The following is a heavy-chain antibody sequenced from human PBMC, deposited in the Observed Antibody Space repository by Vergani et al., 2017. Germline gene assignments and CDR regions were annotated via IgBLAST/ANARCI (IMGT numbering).Heavy chain of an antibody. V-gene: IGHV3-48*01. CDR1: GFTFSSYS. CDR3: ARGPGATIFGVVIDYYYYGMDV. Sequence: EVQLVESGGGLVQPGGSLRLSCAASGFTFSSYSMNWVRQAPGKGLEWVSYISSSSSTIYYADYVKGRFTISRDNAKNSLYLQMNSLRAEDTAVYYCARGPGATIFGVVIDYYYYGMDVWGQGTTVTVSS. J-gene: IGHJ6*02. CDR2: ISSSSSTI. D-gene: IGHD3-3*01.